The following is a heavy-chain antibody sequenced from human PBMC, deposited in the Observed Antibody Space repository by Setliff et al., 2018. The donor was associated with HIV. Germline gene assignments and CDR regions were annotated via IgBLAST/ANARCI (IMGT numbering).Heavy chain of an antibody. CDR1: GFTFSSYA. CDR3: MSEYKSGR. J-gene: IGHJ4*02. Sequence: GGSLRLSCAASGFTFSSYAMSWVRQAPGKGLEWVASINEGGSVRFYVDSVKGRFTISRDNAENSLSLQMNSLRAEDTALYYCMSEYKSGRWGQGTLVTVSS. D-gene: IGHD5-12*01. CDR2: INEGGSVR. V-gene: IGHV3-7*01.